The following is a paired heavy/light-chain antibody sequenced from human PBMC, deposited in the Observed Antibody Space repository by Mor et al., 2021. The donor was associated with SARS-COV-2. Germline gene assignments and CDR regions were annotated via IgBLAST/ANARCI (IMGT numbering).Light chain of an antibody. V-gene: IGKV3-15*01. CDR3: QHYNNWPPGPWT. Sequence: IVMTQSPATLSVSPGERVTLSCRASHNVGSNLAWYQQKPGQAPRLLFYGASTRATRIPARFSGSGSGTEFTLTISSLQSEDFAVYYCQHYNNWPPGPWTFGQGTTVEIK. CDR2: GAS. J-gene: IGKJ1*01. CDR1: HNVGSN.
Heavy chain of an antibody. CDR1: GYIITNYW. CDR3: ARRGALTDSFGYFDY. D-gene: IGHD2-21*02. Sequence: EVQLVQSGAEVKQPGESLKISCKGSGYIITNYWIGWVRQMPGKGLEWMGIIYPDDSATRYSPSFQGQVTISADKSISTAYLQWSSLKASDTAIYYCARRGALTDSFGYFDYWGQGTLVTVSS. CDR2: IYPDDSAT. V-gene: IGHV5-51*03. J-gene: IGHJ4*02.